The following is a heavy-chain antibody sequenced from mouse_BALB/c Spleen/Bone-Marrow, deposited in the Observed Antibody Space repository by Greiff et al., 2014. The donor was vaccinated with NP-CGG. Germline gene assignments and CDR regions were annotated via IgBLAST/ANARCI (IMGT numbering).Heavy chain of an antibody. CDR3: VLITPVVSDY. V-gene: IGHV1-7*01. D-gene: IGHD1-1*01. J-gene: IGHJ2*01. CDR1: GYTFTTYW. Sequence: VQLQQSGAELAKPGASVKMSCKASGYTFTTYWMHWVKQRPGQGLEWIGYINPSTGYTEYIQKFKDKATLTADKSSSTAYMQLNSLTSEDSSVYYWVLITPVVSDYWGQGTTLTVSS. CDR2: INPSTGYT.